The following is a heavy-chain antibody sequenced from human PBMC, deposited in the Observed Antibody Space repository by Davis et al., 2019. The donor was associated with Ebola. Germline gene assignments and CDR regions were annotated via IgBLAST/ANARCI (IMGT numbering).Heavy chain of an antibody. CDR2: INSDGSST. V-gene: IGHV3-74*01. Sequence: GESLKISCAASGFSFSSYWMHWVRQAPGKGLVLVSRINSDGSSTSYADSVKGRFTISRDNAKNTLYLQMNSLRAEDTAVYYCARDGYSPYNGMDGWGQGTTVTVSS. D-gene: IGHD5-18*01. CDR3: ARDGYSPYNGMDG. CDR1: GFSFSSYW. J-gene: IGHJ6*02.